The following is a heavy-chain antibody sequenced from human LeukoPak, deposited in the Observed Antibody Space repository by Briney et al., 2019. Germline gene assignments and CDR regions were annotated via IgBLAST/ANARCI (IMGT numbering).Heavy chain of an antibody. CDR2: IKRDGRVK. CDR3: ARDVSPADSGNYFDAFDI. V-gene: IGHV3-7*01. J-gene: IGHJ3*02. CDR1: GFTFGTYW. Sequence: GASLRLSCVGSGFTFGTYWMTGVRQAPGKGLEWVANIKRDGRVKHDVVSVKGRVNICRDNAKRLLFLQMNSLRGEDTAVYYCARDVSPADSGNYFDAFDIWGKGKMVTVSS. D-gene: IGHD3-22*01.